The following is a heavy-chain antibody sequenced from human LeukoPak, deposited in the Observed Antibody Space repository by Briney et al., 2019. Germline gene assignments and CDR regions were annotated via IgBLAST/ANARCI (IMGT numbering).Heavy chain of an antibody. CDR2: IYHSGST. CDR1: GYSISSGYY. D-gene: IGHD2-8*01. J-gene: IGHJ4*02. CDR3: AGRYCTNGVCYWVDY. V-gene: IGHV4-38-2*02. Sequence: PSETLSLTCTVSGYSISSGYYWGWIRQPPGKGLEWIGSIYHSGSTYYNPSLKSRVTISVDTSKNQFSLKLSSVTAADTAVYYCAGRYCTNGVCYWVDYWGQGTLVTVSS.